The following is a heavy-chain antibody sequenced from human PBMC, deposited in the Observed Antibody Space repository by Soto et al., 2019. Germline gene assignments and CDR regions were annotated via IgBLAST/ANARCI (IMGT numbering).Heavy chain of an antibody. CDR2: INPNSGGT. J-gene: IGHJ6*02. CDR3: ARVKNYDFWSGYYIYSGVGYYYYGMDV. Sequence: ASVKVSCKASGYTFTGYYMHWVRQAPGQGLEWMGWINPNSGGTNYAQKFQGRVTMTRDTSISTAYMELSRLRSDDTAVYYCARVKNYDFWSGYYIYSGVGYYYYGMDVWGQGTTVTV. CDR1: GYTFTGYY. D-gene: IGHD3-3*01. V-gene: IGHV1-2*02.